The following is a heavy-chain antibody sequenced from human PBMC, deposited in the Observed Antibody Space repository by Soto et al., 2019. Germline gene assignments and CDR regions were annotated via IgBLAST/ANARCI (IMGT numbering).Heavy chain of an antibody. D-gene: IGHD2-2*01. CDR2: IKEDASEE. CDR1: GFTFSTYW. V-gene: IGHV3-7*01. J-gene: IGHJ4*02. CDR3: ATAISSPFSNFDS. Sequence: EVQLVQSGGDLVQPGGSLRLSCVASGFTFSTYWMTWVRQAPGMGLAWVAGIKEDASEEVYVDSVKGRFSISRDNAKNSLYVQLSSLRSEDTAFYYFATAISSPFSNFDSWGQGSLVTVSS.